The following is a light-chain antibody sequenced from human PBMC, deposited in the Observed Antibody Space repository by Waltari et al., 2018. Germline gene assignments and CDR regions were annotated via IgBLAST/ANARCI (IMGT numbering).Light chain of an antibody. V-gene: IGKV3-15*01. CDR2: GAS. J-gene: IGKJ1*01. CDR1: QSVSSN. Sequence: EIVMTQSPVTLSVSPGERATLSCRASQSVSSNLAWYQQKPCQAPRLLISGASTRATGIPAMFSGSGSGTEFTLTITSLQSEDFAVXXXXXXNDWPPGTFSQGTKVEFK. CDR3: XXXNDWPPGT.